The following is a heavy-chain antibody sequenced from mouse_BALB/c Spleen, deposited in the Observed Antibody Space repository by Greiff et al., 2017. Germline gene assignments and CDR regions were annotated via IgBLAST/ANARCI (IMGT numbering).Heavy chain of an antibody. J-gene: IGHJ2*01. Sequence: VKLMESGAELVRPGASVTLSCKASGYTFTDYEMHWVKQTPVHGLEWIGAIDPETGGTAYNQKFKGKATLTADKSSSTAYMELRSLTSEDSAVYYCTRWDYYGLWGQGTTLTVSS. V-gene: IGHV1-15*01. CDR2: IDPETGGT. CDR3: TRWDYYGL. CDR1: GYTFTDYE. D-gene: IGHD1-2*01.